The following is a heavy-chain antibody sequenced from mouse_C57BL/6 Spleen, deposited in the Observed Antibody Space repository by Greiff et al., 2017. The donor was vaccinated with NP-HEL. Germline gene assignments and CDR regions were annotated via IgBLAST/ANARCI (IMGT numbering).Heavy chain of an antibody. CDR3: ARHEEGYGSSYYAMDY. D-gene: IGHD1-1*01. V-gene: IGHV1-62-2*01. CDR2: FYPGSGSI. J-gene: IGHJ4*01. CDR1: GYTFTEYT. Sequence: VQLQQSGAELVKPGASVKRSCKASGYTFTEYTIHWVKQRSGQGLEWIGWFYPGSGSIKYNEKFKDKATLTADKSSSTVYMELSRLTSEESAVYFCARHEEGYGSSYYAMDYWGQGTSVTVSS.